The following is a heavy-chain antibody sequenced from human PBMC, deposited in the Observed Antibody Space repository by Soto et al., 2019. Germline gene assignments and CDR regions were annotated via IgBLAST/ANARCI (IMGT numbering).Heavy chain of an antibody. CDR3: AHTHCSNYTCYFLDV. D-gene: IGHD2-15*01. CDR1: GFSLTTSGVG. V-gene: IGHV2-5*02. CDR2: IYWDDDK. J-gene: IGHJ6*02. Sequence: SGPTLVNPTQTLTLTCSFSGFSLTTSGVGVVWVRQPPGKALEWLALIYWDDDKRYSPSLKSRLTITKDTSKNQVVLTMTTMDPVDTGTYYCAHTHCSNYTCYFLDVRGQVSTVIFSS.